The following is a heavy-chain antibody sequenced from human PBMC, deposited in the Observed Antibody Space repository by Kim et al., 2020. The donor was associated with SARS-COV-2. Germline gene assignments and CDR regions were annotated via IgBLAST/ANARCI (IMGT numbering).Heavy chain of an antibody. Sequence: GRFTISRDDSKNTLYLQMNSLKTEDTAVYYCTTGRITIFGVVKLRYYMDVWGKGTTVTVSS. V-gene: IGHV3-15*01. J-gene: IGHJ6*03. D-gene: IGHD3-3*01. CDR3: TTGRITIFGVVKLRYYMDV.